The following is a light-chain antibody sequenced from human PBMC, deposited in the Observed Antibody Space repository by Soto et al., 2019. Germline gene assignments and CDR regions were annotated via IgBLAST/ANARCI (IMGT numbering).Light chain of an antibody. CDR2: DAS. Sequence: EIVLTQSPATLSLSPGARATLSCRASQTIANNYLTWYQQKPGQAPRVLIYDASIRATGIPDRISGSGSGTDFTLTISRLEPEDFAVYYCQQYGSSPQTFGQGTKVDIK. CDR3: QQYGSSPQT. CDR1: QTIANNY. J-gene: IGKJ1*01. V-gene: IGKV3-20*01.